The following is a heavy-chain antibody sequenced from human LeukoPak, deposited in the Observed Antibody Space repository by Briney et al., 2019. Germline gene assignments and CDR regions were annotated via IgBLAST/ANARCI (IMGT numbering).Heavy chain of an antibody. CDR3: AKVMDWRSVGPSDVFDV. CDR2: ISSSGSTI. V-gene: IGHV3-11*01. CDR1: GFTFSDYY. Sequence: GGSLRLSCAASGFTFSDYYMSWIRQAPGKGLEWVSYISSSGSTIYYADSVKGRFTISRDNAKNSLYLQMNSLRAEDTAVYYCAKVMDWRSVGPSDVFDVWGQGTMVTVSS. J-gene: IGHJ3*01. D-gene: IGHD3/OR15-3a*01.